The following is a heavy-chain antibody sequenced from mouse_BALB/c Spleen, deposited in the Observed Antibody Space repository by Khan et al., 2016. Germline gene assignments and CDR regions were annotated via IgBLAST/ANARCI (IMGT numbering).Heavy chain of an antibody. J-gene: IGHJ2*01. CDR3: ARGMITTFDY. CDR2: ISYSGST. D-gene: IGHD2-4*01. V-gene: IGHV3-2*02. CDR1: GYSITSDYA. Sequence: EVQLQESGPGLVKPSQSLSLTCTVTGYSITSDYAWIWIRQFPGNKLEWMGYISYSGSTSYNPSLKSRISITQDTSKNQFFLQLNSVTTDDTATYYCARGMITTFDYWGQGTTLTVSS.